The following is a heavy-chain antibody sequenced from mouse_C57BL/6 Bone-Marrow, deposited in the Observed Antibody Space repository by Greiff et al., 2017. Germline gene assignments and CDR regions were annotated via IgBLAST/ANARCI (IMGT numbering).Heavy chain of an antibody. CDR1: GFNITGDC. CDR2: IDPANGHT. D-gene: IGHD6-1*01. V-gene: IGHV14-4*01. J-gene: IGHJ2*02. Sequence: VQLQQSGAELVRPGASVKLSCTASGFNITGDCMHWVKQRPGHGLEWIGWIDPANGHTESAPKFQGKATLTADTSSNTAYMQLSSLTSEETAVYYCSTSATSVAYYFDYWGQGTSVTVSS. CDR3: STSATSVAYYFDY.